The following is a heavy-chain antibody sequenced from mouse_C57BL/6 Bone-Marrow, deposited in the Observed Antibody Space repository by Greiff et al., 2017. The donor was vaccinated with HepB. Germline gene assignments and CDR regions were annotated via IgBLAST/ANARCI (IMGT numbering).Heavy chain of an antibody. D-gene: IGHD1-1*01. J-gene: IGHJ1*03. CDR2: IYPGDGDT. CDR1: CYAFSSYW. V-gene: IGHV1-80*01. CDR3: ARWGSSTYWYFDV. Sequence: QVQLKQSGAELVKPGASVKISCKASCYAFSSYWMNWVKQRPGKGLEWIGQIYPGDGDTNYNGKFKGKATLTADKSSSTAYMQLSSLTSEDSAFYFCARWGSSTYWYFDVWGTGTTVTVSS.